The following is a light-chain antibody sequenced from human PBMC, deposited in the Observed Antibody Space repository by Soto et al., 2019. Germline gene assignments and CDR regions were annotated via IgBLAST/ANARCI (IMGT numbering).Light chain of an antibody. J-gene: IGKJ4*01. CDR3: QYSYSSP. V-gene: IGKV1-39*01. CDR2: AAS. CDR1: QSISSY. Sequence: DIQMTQSPSSLSASVGDRVTITCRASQSISSYLNWYQQKPGKAPKLLIYAASSLQSGVPSRFSGSGSGTDFTLTISRVQPEDFATYYCQYSYSSPFGGGTKVEIK.